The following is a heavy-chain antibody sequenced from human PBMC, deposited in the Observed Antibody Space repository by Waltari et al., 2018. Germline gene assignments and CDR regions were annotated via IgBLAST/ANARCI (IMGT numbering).Heavy chain of an antibody. V-gene: IGHV4-39*07. CDR1: GGSISSSSSH. J-gene: IGHJ4*02. D-gene: IGHD1-26*01. CDR3: ARVGDTSSVLYY. CDR2: ISYSGSS. Sequence: QLQLQESGPGLVKPSETLSLTCTVSGGSISSSSSHWGWTRQPPGKGLESIGLISYSGSSYYNPSLKSRFTISVDTSKTQFSLKLTSVTAADTAVYYCARVGDTSSVLYYCGQGTLVTVSS.